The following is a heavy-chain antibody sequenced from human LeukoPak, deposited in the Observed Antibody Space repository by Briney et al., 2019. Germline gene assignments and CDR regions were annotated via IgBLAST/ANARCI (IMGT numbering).Heavy chain of an antibody. CDR1: GYTFTGYY. V-gene: IGHV1-2*06. CDR3: ARYRSSVLAHYYYYYMDV. Sequence: ASVKVSCKASGYTFTGYYMHWVRQASGQGLEWMGRINPNSGGTNYAQKFQGRVTMTRDTSISTAYMELSRLRSDDTAVYYCARYRSSVLAHYYYYYMDVWGKGTTVTVSS. J-gene: IGHJ6*03. D-gene: IGHD6-13*01. CDR2: INPNSGGT.